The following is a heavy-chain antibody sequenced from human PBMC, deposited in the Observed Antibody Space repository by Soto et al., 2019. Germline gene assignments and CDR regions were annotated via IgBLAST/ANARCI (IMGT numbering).Heavy chain of an antibody. D-gene: IGHD3-22*01. Sequence: GGSLRLSCAASGFPFSHYAMSWVRQAPGKGLEWVSAISGSGNDASYADSVRGRFTISRDNSRDTLYLQMNSLRADDTAVYYCATDPPRNYYDNNGPMGNWGQGTLVTVSS. J-gene: IGHJ4*02. CDR1: GFPFSHYA. CDR2: ISGSGNDA. V-gene: IGHV3-23*01. CDR3: ATDPPRNYYDNNGPMGN.